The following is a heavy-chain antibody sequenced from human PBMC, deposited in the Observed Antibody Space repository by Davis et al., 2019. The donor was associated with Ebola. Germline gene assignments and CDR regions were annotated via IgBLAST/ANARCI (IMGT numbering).Heavy chain of an antibody. CDR2: ISSSGSTI. CDR3: ARSIPTGIWFGELDY. V-gene: IGHV3-48*03. J-gene: IGHJ4*02. D-gene: IGHD3-10*01. CDR1: GFTFSSYG. Sequence: GESLKISCATSGFTFSSYGMFWVRQAPGKGLEWVSYISSSGSTIYYADSVKGRFTISRDNAKNSLYLQMNSLRAEDTAVYYCARSIPTGIWFGELDYWGQGTLVTVSS.